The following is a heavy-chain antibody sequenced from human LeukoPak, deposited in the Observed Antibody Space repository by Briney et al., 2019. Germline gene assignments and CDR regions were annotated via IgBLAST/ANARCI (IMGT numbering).Heavy chain of an antibody. J-gene: IGHJ4*02. Sequence: PGGSLRLSCAASGFTFSSYSMNWVRQAPGKGLEWVSSISSSSSYIYYADSVKDRFTISRDNAKNSLYLQMNSLRAEDTAVYYCARGGLLWFGELSPYYFDYWGQGTLVTVSS. V-gene: IGHV3-21*01. D-gene: IGHD3-10*01. CDR1: GFTFSSYS. CDR2: ISSSSSYI. CDR3: ARGGLLWFGELSPYYFDY.